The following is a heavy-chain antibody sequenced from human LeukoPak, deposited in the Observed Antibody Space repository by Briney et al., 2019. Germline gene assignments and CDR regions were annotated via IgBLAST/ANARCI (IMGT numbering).Heavy chain of an antibody. CDR2: ISYDGSNK. V-gene: IGHV3-30-3*01. Sequence: GGSLRLSCAASGFTFSSYAMHWVRQAPGKGLEWVAVISYDGSNKYYADSVKGRFTISRDNSKNTLYLQMNSLRAEDTAVYYCARGVVVTAYSYFQHWGRGTLVTVSS. CDR1: GFTFSSYA. CDR3: ARGVVVTAYSYFQH. D-gene: IGHD2-21*02. J-gene: IGHJ1*01.